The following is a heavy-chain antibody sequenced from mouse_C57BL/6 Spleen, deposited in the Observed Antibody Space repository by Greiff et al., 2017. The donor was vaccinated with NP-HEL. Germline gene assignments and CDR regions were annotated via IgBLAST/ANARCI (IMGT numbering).Heavy chain of an antibody. CDR1: GFSFNTYA. J-gene: IGHJ1*03. CDR3: VREGYYGSRYFDV. V-gene: IGHV10-1*01. CDR2: IRSKSNNYAT. Sequence: EVHLVESGGGLVQPKGSLKLSCAASGFSFNTYAMNWVRQAPGQGLEWVARIRSKSNNYATYYADSVKDRFTISRDDSESMLYLQMNNLKTEDTAMYYCVREGYYGSRYFDVWGTGTTVTVSS. D-gene: IGHD1-1*01.